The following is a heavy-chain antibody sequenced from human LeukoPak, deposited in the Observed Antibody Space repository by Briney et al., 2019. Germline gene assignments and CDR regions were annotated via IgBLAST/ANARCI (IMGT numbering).Heavy chain of an antibody. Sequence: GESLKIFCKGSGYSFTSYWIGWVRQMPGKGLEWMGIIYPGDSDTRYSPSFQGQVTISADKSISTAYLQWSSLKASDTAMYYCARLAEVLLWFGEPRDYWGQGTLVTVSS. D-gene: IGHD3-10*01. CDR3: ARLAEVLLWFGEPRDY. CDR1: GYSFTSYW. V-gene: IGHV5-51*01. CDR2: IYPGDSDT. J-gene: IGHJ4*02.